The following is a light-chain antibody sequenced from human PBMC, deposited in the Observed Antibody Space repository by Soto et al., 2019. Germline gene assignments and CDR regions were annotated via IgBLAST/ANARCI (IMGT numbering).Light chain of an antibody. CDR2: DTD. J-gene: IGLJ1*01. CDR1: TGPVTNGHY. CDR3: LLSYNGRLYV. Sequence: QAVVTQEPSLTVSPGGTVTLTCGSSTGPVTNGHYPYWFQQKPGQAPRTLIYDTDSKHSWTPARFSGSLLGDKAALTLSGAHPEDEADYYCLLSYNGRLYVFGPRTKLTVL. V-gene: IGLV7-46*01.